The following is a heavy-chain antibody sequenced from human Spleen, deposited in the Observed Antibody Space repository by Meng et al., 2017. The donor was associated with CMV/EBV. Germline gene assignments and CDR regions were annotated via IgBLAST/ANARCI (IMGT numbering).Heavy chain of an antibody. CDR2: ISSSSSYI. Sequence: GESLKISCAASGFTFSSYSMNWVRQAPGKGLEWVSSISSSSSYIYYADSVKGRFTISRDNAKNSLYLQMNSLRAEDTAVYYCARDHLTFLEWLSLSPHYYYYYGMDVWGQGTTVTVSS. J-gene: IGHJ6*02. CDR3: ARDHLTFLEWLSLSPHYYYYYGMDV. V-gene: IGHV3-21*01. D-gene: IGHD3-3*02. CDR1: GFTFSSYS.